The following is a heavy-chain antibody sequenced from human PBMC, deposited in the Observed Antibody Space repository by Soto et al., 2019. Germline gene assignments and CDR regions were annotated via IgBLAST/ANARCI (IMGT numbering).Heavy chain of an antibody. Sequence: QVQLVESGGGVVPPGRSLRLSCAASGFTFSSYGMHWVRQAPGKGLEWVAVIWYDGSNKYYADSVKGRFTISRDNSKNTLYLQMNNLRAEDTAVYYCARVGTAMPSFDYWGQGTLVTVSS. J-gene: IGHJ4*02. CDR1: GFTFSSYG. CDR3: ARVGTAMPSFDY. CDR2: IWYDGSNK. D-gene: IGHD5-18*01. V-gene: IGHV3-33*01.